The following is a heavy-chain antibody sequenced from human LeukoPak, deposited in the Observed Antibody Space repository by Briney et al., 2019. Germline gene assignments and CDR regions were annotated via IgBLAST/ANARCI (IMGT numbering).Heavy chain of an antibody. D-gene: IGHD2-15*01. CDR2: ISGSSSYT. V-gene: IGHV3-21*01. J-gene: IGHJ3*02. CDR1: GFSISNYN. CDR3: ARDVAGEYDALDI. Sequence: GGSLRLSCSASGFSISNYNMDWVRQAPGKGLEWVSSISGSSSYTYHADSLKGRFTASRDNTKNSLYLQMNSLRAEDTAVYYCARDVAGEYDALDIWGQGTMVTVSS.